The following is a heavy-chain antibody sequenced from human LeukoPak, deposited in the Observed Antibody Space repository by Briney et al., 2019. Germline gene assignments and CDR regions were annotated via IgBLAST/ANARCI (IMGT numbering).Heavy chain of an antibody. D-gene: IGHD3-22*01. CDR1: GFTFSSYA. V-gene: IGHV3-23*01. Sequence: GGSLRLSCAASGFTFSSYAMSWVRQAPGKGLEWVSAISGSGGSTYYADSVKGRFTISRDNAKNSLYLQMNSLRAEDTAVYYCVTDGADYYDSTGYPIYFDYWGQGTLVTVSS. J-gene: IGHJ4*02. CDR2: ISGSGGST. CDR3: VTDGADYYDSTGYPIYFDY.